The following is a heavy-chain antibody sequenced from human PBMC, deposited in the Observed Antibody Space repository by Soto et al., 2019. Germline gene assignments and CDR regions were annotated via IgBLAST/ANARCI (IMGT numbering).Heavy chain of an antibody. CDR2: IYYSGIT. D-gene: IGHD4-17*01. J-gene: IGHJ4*02. CDR1: GGSISSYY. Sequence: SETLSLTCTVSGGSISSYYWSRIRQPPGKGLEWIGYIYYSGITNYNPSLKSRVTISVDTSKNQFSLKLSSVTAADTAVYYCARDRLYGDPDYWGQGTLVTVS. V-gene: IGHV4-59*12. CDR3: ARDRLYGDPDY.